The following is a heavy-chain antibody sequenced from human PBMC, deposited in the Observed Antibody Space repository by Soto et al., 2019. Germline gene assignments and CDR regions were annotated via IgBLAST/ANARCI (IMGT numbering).Heavy chain of an antibody. CDR1: GFKFSDAW. CDR2: IKSKTDRETV. D-gene: IGHD3-22*01. V-gene: IGHV3-15*01. CDR3: TTVDYSDTIGYYSLDY. J-gene: IGHJ4*02. Sequence: PVGSLRLSCAASGFKFSDAWMSWVRQAPGKGLEWVGRIKSKTDRETVDYAAPVKGRFSISRDDSKNTLYLEMRGLATEDTAVYYCTTVDYSDTIGYYSLDYWGQGTLVTVSS.